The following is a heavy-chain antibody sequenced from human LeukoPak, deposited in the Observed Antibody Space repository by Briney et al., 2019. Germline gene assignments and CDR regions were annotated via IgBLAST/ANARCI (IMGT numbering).Heavy chain of an antibody. CDR2: INPSGGST. CDR3: ARGGRGIAVAGTFFYYYYYYMDV. V-gene: IGHV1-46*01. CDR1: GYTFTSYY. Sequence: ASVRVSCKASGYTFTSYYMHWVRQAPGQGLEWMGLINPSGGSTSYAQKFQGRVTITRDMSTSTVYMELSSLRSEDTAVYYCARGGRGIAVAGTFFYYYYYYMDVWGKGTTVTVSS. D-gene: IGHD6-19*01. J-gene: IGHJ6*03.